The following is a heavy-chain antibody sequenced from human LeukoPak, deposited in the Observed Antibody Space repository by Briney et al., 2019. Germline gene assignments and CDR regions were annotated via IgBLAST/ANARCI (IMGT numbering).Heavy chain of an antibody. CDR3: ARHGVCSGGSCRNWFDP. CDR1: GYSFTTYW. J-gene: IGHJ5*02. CDR2: IYPGDSDT. Sequence: GESLKISCKASGYSFTTYWIGWVRQMPGKGLEWMGIIYPGDSDTRYSPSFQGQVTISADKSISTAYLQWSSLKASDTAMYYCARHGVCSGGSCRNWFDPWGQGTLVTVSS. D-gene: IGHD2-15*01. V-gene: IGHV5-51*01.